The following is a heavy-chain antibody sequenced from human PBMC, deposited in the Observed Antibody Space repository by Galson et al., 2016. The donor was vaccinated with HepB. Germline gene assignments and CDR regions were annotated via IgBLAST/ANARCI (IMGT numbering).Heavy chain of an antibody. V-gene: IGHV3-33*01. CDR3: ARGRYDILTLAN. D-gene: IGHD3-9*01. CDR1: GFTFSSYG. CDR2: IWYDGSNK. J-gene: IGHJ4*02. Sequence: SLRLAGAASGFTFSSYGMHGARQAPGKGLEWVAVIWYDGSNKYYADSVKGRFTISRDNSKNTLYLQMTSLRAEDTAVYYCARGRYDILTLANWGQGTLVTVSS.